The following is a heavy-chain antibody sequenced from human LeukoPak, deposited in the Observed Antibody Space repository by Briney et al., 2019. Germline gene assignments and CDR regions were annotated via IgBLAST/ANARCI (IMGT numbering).Heavy chain of an antibody. CDR3: ARAHPTFTFGGVIALFDY. CDR1: GYTFTGYY. V-gene: IGHV1-2*02. J-gene: IGHJ4*02. Sequence: ASVKVSCKASGYTFTGYYMHWVHQAPGQGLEWMGWINPNSGGTNYAQKFQGRVTMTRDTSISTAYMELSRLRSDDTAVYYCARAHPTFTFGGVIALFDYWGQGTLVTVSS. CDR2: INPNSGGT. D-gene: IGHD3-16*02.